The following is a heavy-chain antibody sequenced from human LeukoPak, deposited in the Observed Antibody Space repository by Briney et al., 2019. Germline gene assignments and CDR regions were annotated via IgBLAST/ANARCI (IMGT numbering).Heavy chain of an antibody. V-gene: IGHV1-8*01. CDR3: ARGLFLDYYDFWSGGPLDY. J-gene: IGHJ4*02. CDR2: MNPNSGNT. Sequence: ASVKVSCKASGYTFTSYDINWVRQATGQGLEWMGWMNPNSGNTGYAQKLQGRVTMTTDTSTSTAYMELRSLRSDDTAVYYCARGLFLDYYDFWSGGPLDYWGQGTLVTVSS. CDR1: GYTFTSYD. D-gene: IGHD3-3*01.